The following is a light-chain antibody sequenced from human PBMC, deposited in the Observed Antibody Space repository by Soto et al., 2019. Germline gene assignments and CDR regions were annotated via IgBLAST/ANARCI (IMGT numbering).Light chain of an antibody. V-gene: IGLV1-44*01. CDR2: SNN. J-gene: IGLJ2*01. CDR3: AEWDDSLNGIL. Sequence: QSVLTQSPSASGTPGPRVTLTCSGSSGHSGSNTVNRHQQPPETAPKLLNYSNNQRPSGGPDRLSGSKSGTSAALGIIGLQSQDAADYDCAEWDDSLNGILFGGGTQLTVL. CDR1: SGHSGSNT.